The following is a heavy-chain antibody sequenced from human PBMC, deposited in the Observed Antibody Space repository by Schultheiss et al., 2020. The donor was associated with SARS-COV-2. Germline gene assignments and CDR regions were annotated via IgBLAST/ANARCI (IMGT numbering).Heavy chain of an antibody. CDR1: GYSISSGYY. V-gene: IGHV4-38-2*02. Sequence: SETLSLTCAVSGYSISSGYYWGWIRQPPGKGLEWIGSIYHSGPTYYNPSLKSRVTISVDTSKNQFSLKLISVTAADTAVYYCARDEGDLGYWGQGTRSPSPQ. J-gene: IGHJ4*02. CDR3: ARDEGDLGY. CDR2: IYHSGPT.